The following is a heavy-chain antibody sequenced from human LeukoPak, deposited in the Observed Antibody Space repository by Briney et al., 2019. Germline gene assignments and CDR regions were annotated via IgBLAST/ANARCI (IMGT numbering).Heavy chain of an antibody. CDR1: GFTFRSYA. CDR3: ARHQVLRYILPGYSLNYYSAIDV. J-gene: IGHJ6*04. V-gene: IGHV3-30*04. D-gene: IGHD3-9*01. CDR2: ISYDGSNK. Sequence: GGSLRLSCAASGFTFRSYAMHWVRQAPGKGLEGVAAISYDGSNKYYADSVKGRFTICRDNSPTPLYLQMTTLRADDTAVYYSARHQVLRYILPGYSLNYYSAIDVWGKGTTVTVSS.